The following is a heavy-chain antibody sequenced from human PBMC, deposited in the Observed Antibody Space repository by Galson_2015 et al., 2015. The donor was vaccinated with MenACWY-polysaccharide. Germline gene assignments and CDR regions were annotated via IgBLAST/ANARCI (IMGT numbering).Heavy chain of an antibody. Sequence: SLRLSCAASGFTFGCYAMGWVRQAPGKGLEWVSSIGGSGLTTFYAESVKGRFTISRDNAQNILSLQMNSLRADDTARYFCAKVTEMASSRRPFDVWGQGTMVTVSS. D-gene: IGHD5-24*01. J-gene: IGHJ3*01. CDR3: AKVTEMASSRRPFDV. CDR2: IGGSGLTT. V-gene: IGHV3-23*01. CDR1: GFTFGCYA.